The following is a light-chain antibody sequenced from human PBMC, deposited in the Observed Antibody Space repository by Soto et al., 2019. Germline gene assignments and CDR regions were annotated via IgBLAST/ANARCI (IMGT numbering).Light chain of an antibody. J-gene: IGKJ3*01. V-gene: IGKV3-20*01. CDR3: QQYGSSRFT. Sequence: EIVLTQSPGTLSLSPGERATLSCRASQSISSSYLAWYQQKPGQAPRLLVYGASSRATGTPDRFSGSGSGTDFTLTISRLEPEHFAVYYCQQYGSSRFTFGPGTKVDIK. CDR2: GAS. CDR1: QSISSSY.